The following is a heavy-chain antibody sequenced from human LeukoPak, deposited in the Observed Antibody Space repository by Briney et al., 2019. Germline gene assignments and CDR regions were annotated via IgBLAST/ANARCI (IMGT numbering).Heavy chain of an antibody. V-gene: IGHV4-39*07. CDR2: IYYSGST. J-gene: IGHJ4*02. Sequence: SETLSLTCTVSGGSISSSSYYWGWIRQPPGKGLEWIGSIYYSGSTNYNPSLKSRVTISVDTSKNQFSLKLSSVAAADTAVYYCARVYSYGYAVDYWGQGTLVTVSS. CDR1: GGSISSSSYY. D-gene: IGHD5-18*01. CDR3: ARVYSYGYAVDY.